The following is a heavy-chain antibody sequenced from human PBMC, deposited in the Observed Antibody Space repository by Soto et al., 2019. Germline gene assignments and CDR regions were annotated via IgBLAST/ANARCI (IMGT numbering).Heavy chain of an antibody. V-gene: IGHV1-69*02. D-gene: IGHD6-19*01. CDR2: IIPILGIA. J-gene: IGHJ4*02. Sequence: ASVKVSCKASGGTFSSYTISWVRQAPGQGLEWMGRIIPILGIANYAQKFQGRVTITADKSTSTAYMELSSLRSEDTAVCYCARQIAVAGPFDYWGQGTLVTVSS. CDR3: ARQIAVAGPFDY. CDR1: GGTFSSYT.